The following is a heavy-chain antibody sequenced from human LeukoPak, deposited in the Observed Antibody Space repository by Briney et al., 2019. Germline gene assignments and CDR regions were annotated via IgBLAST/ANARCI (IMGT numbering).Heavy chain of an antibody. CDR2: ISWSSGSI. Sequence: GGSLRLSCAASGFTFDDYAMHWVRQAPGRGLEWVSGISWSSGSIGYADSVKGRFTISRDNAKNSLYLQMNSLRAEDTALYYCAKDALSGELLFGDAFDIWGQGTMVTVSS. CDR1: GFTFDDYA. V-gene: IGHV3-9*01. CDR3: AKDALSGELLFGDAFDI. D-gene: IGHD3-10*01. J-gene: IGHJ3*02.